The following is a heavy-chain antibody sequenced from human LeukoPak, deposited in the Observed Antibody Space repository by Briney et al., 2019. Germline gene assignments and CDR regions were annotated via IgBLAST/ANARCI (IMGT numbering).Heavy chain of an antibody. CDR3: ARYVRIVVPAAIDAFDI. D-gene: IGHD2-2*01. CDR1: GGSISSGSYY. V-gene: IGHV4-61*02. J-gene: IGHJ3*02. Sequence: PSETLSLTCTVSGGSISSGSYYWSWIRQPAGKGLEWIGRIYTSGSTNYNPSLKSRVTISVDTSKNQFSLKLSSVTAADTAVYYCARYVRIVVPAAIDAFDIWGQGTMVTVSS. CDR2: IYTSGST.